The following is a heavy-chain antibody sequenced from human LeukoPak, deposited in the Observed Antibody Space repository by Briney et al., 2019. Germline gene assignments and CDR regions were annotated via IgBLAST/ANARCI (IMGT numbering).Heavy chain of an antibody. D-gene: IGHD3-10*01. CDR2: IYYSGST. J-gene: IGHJ4*02. CDR3: RRDGSVDY. V-gene: IGHV4-30-4*01. CDR1: GGSISSGDYY. Sequence: SETLSLTCSVSGGSISSGDYYWSWIRQPPGKGLEWIGYIYYSGSTYYNPSLKSRVTISVDTSKNQFSLKLSSVTAADTAVYYCRRDGSVDYWGQGTLVTVSS.